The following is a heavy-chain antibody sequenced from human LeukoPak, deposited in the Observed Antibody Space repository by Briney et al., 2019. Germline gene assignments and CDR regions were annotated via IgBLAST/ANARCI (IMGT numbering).Heavy chain of an antibody. V-gene: IGHV3-7*03. CDR1: GFTFSIYW. CDR2: IKQDGSEK. J-gene: IGHJ5*02. CDR3: AKTSSWYVENWFDP. Sequence: GGSLRLSCAASGFTFSIYWMSWVRQAPGKGLEWVANIKQDGSEKYYVDSVRGRFTISRDNAKNSLYLQMNSLRAEDTAVYYCAKTSSWYVENWFDPWGQGTLVTVSS. D-gene: IGHD6-13*01.